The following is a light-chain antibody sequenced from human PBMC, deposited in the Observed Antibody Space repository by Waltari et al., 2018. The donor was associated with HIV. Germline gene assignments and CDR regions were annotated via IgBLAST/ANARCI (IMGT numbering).Light chain of an antibody. CDR1: SSDVGGYHY. CDR2: DVS. J-gene: IGLJ2*01. CDR3: CSYAGSDTFVL. Sequence: QSALPQPRSVSGSPGPSVTISCPGTSSDVGGYHYVSWYQQNPGEAPKLIIYDVSKRPSGVPDRFSGSKSGNTASLTISGLQAEDEADYYCCSYAGSDTFVLFGGGTKVTVL. V-gene: IGLV2-11*01.